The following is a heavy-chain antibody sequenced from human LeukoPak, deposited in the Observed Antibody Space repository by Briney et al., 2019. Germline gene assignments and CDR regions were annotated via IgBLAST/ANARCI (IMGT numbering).Heavy chain of an antibody. Sequence: SETLSLTCTVSGGSISGSSYYWGWVRQPPGKGLEWIGSISYSWTTYYNPSLESRASISVDTSKNQSCLKANSVTAADTAVYSCAKTAAGTVDYGGQGTLVSVSS. D-gene: IGHD6-19*01. CDR1: GGSISGSSYY. CDR3: AKTAAGTVDY. J-gene: IGHJ4*02. V-gene: IGHV4-39*07. CDR2: ISYSWTT.